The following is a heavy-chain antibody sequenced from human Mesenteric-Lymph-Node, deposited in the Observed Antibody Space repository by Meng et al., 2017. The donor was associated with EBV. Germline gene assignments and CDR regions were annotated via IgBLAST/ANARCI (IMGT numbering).Heavy chain of an antibody. CDR1: GFSLSTSGVG. CDR3: AHRDYDDHRDSLDY. V-gene: IGHV2-5*02. J-gene: IGHJ4*02. Sequence: QITLKESVPTLVKPTQTLTLTCTFSGFSLSTSGVGVVWIRQTPAKALEWLAVIYWDDDQRYSPSLRNRLTISKDTSKNQVVLTMTNVDPVDTATYYCAHRDYDDHRDSLDYWGQGTLVTVSS. D-gene: IGHD4-17*01. CDR2: IYWDDDQ.